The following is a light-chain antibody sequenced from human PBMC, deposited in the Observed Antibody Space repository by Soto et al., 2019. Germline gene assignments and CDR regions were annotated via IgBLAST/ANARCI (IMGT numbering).Light chain of an antibody. CDR1: QSVSSSY. Sequence: EIVLTQSPGTLSLSPGERATLSCRASQSVSSSYLAWYQQKPGQAPRLLIYGASSRATGIPDRFSGSGSGTYFTLTISRLEAEDFAVYCCQQYGSSRFTFGQGTRLEIK. CDR2: GAS. J-gene: IGKJ5*01. CDR3: QQYGSSRFT. V-gene: IGKV3-20*01.